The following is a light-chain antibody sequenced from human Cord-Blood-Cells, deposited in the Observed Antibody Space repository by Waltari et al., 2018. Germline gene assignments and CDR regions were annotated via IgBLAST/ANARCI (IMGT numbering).Light chain of an antibody. Sequence: QSALTQPPSASGSPGQSVTISCTGTSSDVGDYNYVSWYQQHPGKAPKLMIYEVSKRPSGVPYRFSGSKSCNTASLTFSGLQADDDADYYCISYAGSNNLVFGGGTKLTVL. J-gene: IGLJ2*01. CDR3: ISYAGSNNLV. CDR2: EVS. V-gene: IGLV2-8*01. CDR1: SSDVGDYNY.